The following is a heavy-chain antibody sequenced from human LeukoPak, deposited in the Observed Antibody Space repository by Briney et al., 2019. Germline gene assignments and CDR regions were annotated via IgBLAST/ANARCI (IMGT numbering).Heavy chain of an antibody. CDR3: ARDLVSAGFDI. J-gene: IGHJ3*02. CDR1: GYTFASNY. D-gene: IGHD6-6*01. V-gene: IGHV7-4-1*02. Sequence: GASVKVSCKASGYTFASNYIHWVRQATGQGLELMGWINTNTGIPTYAQGFAGRFVFSLDTSVTTAYLQITSLKAEDTAVYYCARDLVSAGFDIWGQGTMVTVSS. CDR2: INTNTGIP.